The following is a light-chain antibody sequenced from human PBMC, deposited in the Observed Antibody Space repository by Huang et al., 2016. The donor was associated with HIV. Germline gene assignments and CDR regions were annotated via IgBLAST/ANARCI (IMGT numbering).Light chain of an antibody. CDR2: WAS. CDR3: QQYYSSPFT. Sequence: DIVMTQSPDSLAVSLGERATINCKSSQSILYSSTDKSYLAWYHQKPGQPPKLLIYWASTRESGVPDRCSGSGSGTDFTRTSSSLQAEDVAVYYCQQYYSSPFTFGPGTKVDIK. J-gene: IGKJ3*01. CDR1: QSILYSSTDKSY. V-gene: IGKV4-1*01.